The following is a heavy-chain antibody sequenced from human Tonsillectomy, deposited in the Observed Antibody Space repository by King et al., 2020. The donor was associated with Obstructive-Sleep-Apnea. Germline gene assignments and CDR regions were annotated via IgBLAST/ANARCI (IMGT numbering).Heavy chain of an antibody. CDR1: GFTFSGSA. CDR2: IRSKANTYAT. CDR3: TSRSPSGCPGDF. D-gene: IGHD1-26*01. Sequence: VQLVESGGGLVQPGGSLKLSCAASGFTFSGSAMHWVRQASGKGLEWVGRIRSKANTYATADAASVKGRFTISRDDSKNTAYLQMNSLKTEDTAGYYCTSRSPSGCPGDFWGQGTLVTVSS. V-gene: IGHV3-73*02. J-gene: IGHJ4*02.